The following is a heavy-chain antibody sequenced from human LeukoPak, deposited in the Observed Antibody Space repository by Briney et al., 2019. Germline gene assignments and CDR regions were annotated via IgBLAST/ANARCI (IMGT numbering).Heavy chain of an antibody. Sequence: GGSLRLSCVASGFPFSSYWMTWVRQAPGKGLEWVANIKQDGSKKSYVDSVKGRFTISRDNAKNSLYLQMNSLRAEDMAIYYCTRVGYIDEGIDYWGQGTLVTVSS. CDR2: IKQDGSKK. J-gene: IGHJ4*02. CDR3: TRVGYIDEGIDY. V-gene: IGHV3-7*04. CDR1: GFPFSSYW. D-gene: IGHD5-24*01.